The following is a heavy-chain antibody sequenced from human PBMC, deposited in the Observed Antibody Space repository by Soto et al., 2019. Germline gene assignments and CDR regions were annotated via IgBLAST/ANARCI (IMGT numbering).Heavy chain of an antibody. CDR2: IIPIFGTA. Sequence: SLNFSCNASGGTFSSYAISWVRQAPGQGLEWMGGIIPIFGTANYAQKFQGRVTITADESTSTAYMELSSLRSEDTAVYYCARGPKVGARNGLSYWCQGSLVTVS. V-gene: IGHV1-69*13. CDR1: GGTFSSYA. D-gene: IGHD1-26*01. J-gene: IGHJ4*02. CDR3: ARGPKVGARNGLSY.